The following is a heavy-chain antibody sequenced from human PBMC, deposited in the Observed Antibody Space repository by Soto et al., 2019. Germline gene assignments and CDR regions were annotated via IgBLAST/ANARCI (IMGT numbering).Heavy chain of an antibody. CDR1: GASINNNDYY. Sequence: QLQESGPGLVKPSQTLSLTCTVSGASINNNDYYWSWIRQTPGKGLEWIGYVYYRGSTDYIPSLKGRLAMSIDKSQNRFTLKLNSVTAADTATYYCARMSYFYDKWYFDLWGRGTLVTVSS. CDR2: VYYRGST. J-gene: IGHJ2*01. D-gene: IGHD3-22*01. CDR3: ARMSYFYDKWYFDL. V-gene: IGHV4-30-4*01.